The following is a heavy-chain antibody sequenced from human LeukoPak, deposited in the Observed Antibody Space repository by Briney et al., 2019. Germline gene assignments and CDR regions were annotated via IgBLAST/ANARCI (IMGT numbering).Heavy chain of an antibody. CDR1: GFTFSSYG. J-gene: IGHJ4*02. Sequence: AGRSLRLSCAAPGFTFSSYGMHWVRQAPGKGLEWVAVIWYDGSNKYYADSVKGRFTISRDNSKNTLYLQMNSLRAEDTAVYYCAKDPGYSSSSDGYWGQGTLVTVSS. V-gene: IGHV3-33*06. CDR3: AKDPGYSSSSDGY. D-gene: IGHD6-6*01. CDR2: IWYDGSNK.